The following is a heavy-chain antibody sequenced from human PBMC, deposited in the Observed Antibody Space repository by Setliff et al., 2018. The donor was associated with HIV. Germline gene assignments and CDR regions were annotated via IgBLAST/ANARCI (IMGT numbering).Heavy chain of an antibody. CDR1: GFTFDDFA. D-gene: IGHD3-10*01. J-gene: IGHJ4*02. V-gene: IGHV3-43D*03. CDR3: ARGPTGSGSAYLDF. Sequence: GGSLRLSCAASGFTFDDFAMHWVRQVPGRGLEWVSLISWNGGSTYYADSVRGRFAISRDNNKNFLYLQMSSLRTDDSALYYCARGPTGSGSAYLDFWGQGTLVTVSS. CDR2: ISWNGGST.